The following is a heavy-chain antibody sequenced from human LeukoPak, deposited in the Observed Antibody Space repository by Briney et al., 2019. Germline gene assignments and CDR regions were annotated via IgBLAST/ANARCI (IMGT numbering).Heavy chain of an antibody. Sequence: SETLSLTCTVSGGSISSGDYYWSWIRQPAGKGLEWIGRIYASGSTTYNPSLQSRVTISADTSQNQFSLKLSSVTAADTAVYYCARGVDEAKVGYWGQGTLVTVSS. CDR3: ARGVDEAKVGY. J-gene: IGHJ4*02. CDR1: GGSISSGDYY. V-gene: IGHV4-61*02. CDR2: IYASGST.